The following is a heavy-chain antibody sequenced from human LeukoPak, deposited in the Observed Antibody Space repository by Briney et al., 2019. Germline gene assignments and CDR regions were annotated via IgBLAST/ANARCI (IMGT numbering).Heavy chain of an antibody. CDR3: ARKRSFDL. Sequence: SETLPVTRTVSGDSVSNYYWSWIRQPPGKRLEWIGCIYYSESATYNPSLKSRVTISLDTSKNQFFLKLSSVTAADTAVYYCARKRSFDLWGQRPLDTVSS. CDR1: GDSVSNYY. J-gene: IGHJ4*02. V-gene: IGHV4-59*02. D-gene: IGHD3-9*01. CDR2: IYYSESA.